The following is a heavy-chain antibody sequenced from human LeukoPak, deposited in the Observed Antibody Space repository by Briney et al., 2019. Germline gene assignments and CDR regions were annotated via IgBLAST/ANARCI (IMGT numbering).Heavy chain of an antibody. D-gene: IGHD1-26*01. CDR3: AKDRGGSYWYYYYDMDV. CDR2: ISYDGSNK. J-gene: IGHJ6*02. CDR1: GFTFSSYG. Sequence: GGSLRLSCAASGFTFSSYGMHWVRQAPGKGLEWVAVISYDGSNKYYADSVKGRFTISRDNSKNTLYLQMNSLRAEDTAVYYCAKDRGGSYWYYYYDMDVWGQGTTVTVSS. V-gene: IGHV3-30*18.